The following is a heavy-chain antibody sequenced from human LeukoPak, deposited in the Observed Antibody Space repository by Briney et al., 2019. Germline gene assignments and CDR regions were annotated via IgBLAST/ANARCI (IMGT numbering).Heavy chain of an antibody. CDR1: GGTFSSYA. CDR3: ARARRVKDYYDSSGFFDY. J-gene: IGHJ4*02. D-gene: IGHD3-22*01. CDR2: IIPIFGTA. Sequence: ASVKVSCKASGGTFSSYAISWVRQAPGQGLEWMGGIIPIFGTANYAQKFQGRVTITADESTSTAYMELSSLRSEDTAVYYCARARRVKDYYDSSGFFDYWGQGTLVTVSS. V-gene: IGHV1-69*13.